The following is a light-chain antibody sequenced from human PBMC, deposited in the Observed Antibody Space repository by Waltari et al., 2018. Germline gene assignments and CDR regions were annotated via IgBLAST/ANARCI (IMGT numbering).Light chain of an antibody. CDR3: ATWDDSLTGVV. CDR2: TNN. V-gene: IGLV1-44*01. Sequence: QSVLTQPPSVSGTPGQRVSISCSGSRSNIGSNTVNWYRQLPGTAPKLLISTNNVRPSGVPDRVSGSKSGTSASLAISGLQPEDEADYYCATWDDSLTGVVFGGGTKLTV. CDR1: RSNIGSNT. J-gene: IGLJ3*02.